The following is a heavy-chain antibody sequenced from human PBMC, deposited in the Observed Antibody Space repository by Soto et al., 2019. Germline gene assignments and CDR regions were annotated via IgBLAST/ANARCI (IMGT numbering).Heavy chain of an antibody. CDR3: AAVSGGWSATSCQIDP. J-gene: IGHJ5*02. CDR2: MYHSGST. V-gene: IGHV4-4*02. D-gene: IGHD2-2*01. CDR1: SGSISNRYW. Sequence: QVQLQESGPGLVKPSGTLSLTCAVSSGSISNRYWWTWVRQSPGKGLEWIGEMYHSGSTNYNPSLKSRVSISVDKSKNQFSLRLTSVTAADTAIYYCAAVSGGWSATSCQIDPWGQGTLVTVSS.